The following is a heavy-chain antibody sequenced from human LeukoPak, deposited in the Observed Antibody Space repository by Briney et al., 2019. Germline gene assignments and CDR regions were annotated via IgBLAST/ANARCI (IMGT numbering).Heavy chain of an antibody. J-gene: IGHJ6*02. CDR2: IWDDGSSK. CDR1: GFTFRYYG. CDR3: AKETYGSGSYYKSPWYYYYGMDV. Sequence: GGSLRLSCAASGFTFRYYGMHWVRQAPGKGLQWVAVIWDDGSSKYYADSVKGRFTISRDNSKNTLYLQMNSLRAEDTAVYYCAKETYGSGSYYKSPWYYYYGMDVWGQGTTVTVSS. D-gene: IGHD3-10*01. V-gene: IGHV3-30*02.